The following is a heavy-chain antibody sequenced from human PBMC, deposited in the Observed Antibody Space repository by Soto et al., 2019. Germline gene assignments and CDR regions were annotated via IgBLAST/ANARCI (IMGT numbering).Heavy chain of an antibody. D-gene: IGHD6-6*01. V-gene: IGHV3-33*01. CDR2: IWYDGSNK. Sequence: QVQLVESGGGVVQPGRSLRLSCAASGFTFSSYGMHWVRQAPGKGLEWVAVIWYDGSNKYYADSVKGRFTISRDNSKNTLYLQMNSLRAEDTAVYYCARDLWSIAARRGRDWFDPWGQGTLVTVSS. CDR1: GFTFSSYG. J-gene: IGHJ5*02. CDR3: ARDLWSIAARRGRDWFDP.